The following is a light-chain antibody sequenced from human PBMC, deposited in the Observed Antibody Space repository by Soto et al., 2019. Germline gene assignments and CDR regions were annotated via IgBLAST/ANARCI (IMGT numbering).Light chain of an antibody. CDR2: DVS. CDR1: NSDVGTYNL. V-gene: IGLV2-14*03. J-gene: IGLJ1*01. CDR3: ISYTSSSTHV. Sequence: QSVLTQPASVSGSPGQSITISCTGTNSDVGTYNLVSWYQQHPGKLPKLMIFDVSRRPSGVSDRFSGSKSGNTASLTISGLQAEDEGDYYCISYTSSSTHVFGSGTKVTVL.